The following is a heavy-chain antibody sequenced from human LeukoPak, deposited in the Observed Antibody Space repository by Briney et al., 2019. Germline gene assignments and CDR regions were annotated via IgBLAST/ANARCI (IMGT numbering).Heavy chain of an antibody. Sequence: PGGSLRLSCAASGFIFRGYGLHWVRQAPGKGLEWVAVILYDGSDKYYADSVKGRFTISRDNSENTVSLQMNSLRVEDTAVYYCAKDRGPVRAEYFQLWGQGTLVTVSS. CDR1: GFIFRGYG. J-gene: IGHJ1*01. CDR3: AKDRGPVRAEYFQL. D-gene: IGHD3-10*01. CDR2: ILYDGSDK. V-gene: IGHV3-30*18.